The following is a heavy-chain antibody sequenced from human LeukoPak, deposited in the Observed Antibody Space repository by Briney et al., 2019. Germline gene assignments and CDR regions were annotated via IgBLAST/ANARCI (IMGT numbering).Heavy chain of an antibody. J-gene: IGHJ4*02. CDR1: GFTVSSYS. V-gene: IGHV3-74*01. Sequence: PGGSLRLSCAASGFTVSSYSMNWVRQVPGKGLVWVSRINSDGSFTHNVDSVKGRFSISRDNSKNTLYLHMTSLKVEDTAVYYCVRLGSGYWGQGALVTVSS. CDR2: INSDGSFT. CDR3: VRLGSGY. D-gene: IGHD3-10*01.